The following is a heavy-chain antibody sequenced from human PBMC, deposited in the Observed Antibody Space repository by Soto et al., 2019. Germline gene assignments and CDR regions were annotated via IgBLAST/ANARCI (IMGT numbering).Heavy chain of an antibody. CDR2: IIPIFGPA. CDR3: ATGSFTSTGGRIGYHYNAMDV. J-gene: IGHJ6*02. CDR1: GGTFSSHS. D-gene: IGHD1-1*01. V-gene: IGHV1-69*13. Sequence: SAKVSCKSSGGTFSSHSINSVRQAPGQGLEWMGGIIPIFGPANFAKKFQGRVTITADESTTTAYMELSSLTSEDTAVYYCATGSFTSTGGRIGYHYNAMDVWGQGTTVTVSS.